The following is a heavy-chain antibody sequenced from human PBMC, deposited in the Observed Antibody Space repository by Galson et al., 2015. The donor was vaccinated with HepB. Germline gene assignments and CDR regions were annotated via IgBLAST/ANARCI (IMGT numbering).Heavy chain of an antibody. D-gene: IGHD1-1*01. J-gene: IGHJ5*01. V-gene: IGHV1-69*13. CDR3: ARDFAAGTSLGFDS. Sequence: SVKVSCKASGTAFSRFSLNWVRQAPGQGLEWLRRIIPMYGMTNYARKVQGRLTITADESTNTDIIDLSSLRSEDTAIFYCARDFAAGTSLGFDSWGQGTLVTVSS. CDR2: IIPMYGMT. CDR1: GTAFSRFS.